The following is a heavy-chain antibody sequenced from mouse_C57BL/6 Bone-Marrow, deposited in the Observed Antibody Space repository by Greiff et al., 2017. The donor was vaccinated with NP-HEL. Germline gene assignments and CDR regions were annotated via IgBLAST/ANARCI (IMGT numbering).Heavy chain of an antibody. CDR1: GYTFTSYW. CDR2: INPNYGTT. Sequence: QVQLQQPGTELVKPGASVKLSCKASGYTFTSYWMHWVKQRPGQGLEWIGNINPNYGTTSYNQKFKGKATLTVDQSSSTAYMQLNSLTSEDSAVYYCAREVVYDGSFDYWAKAPRSQSPQ. D-gene: IGHD2-3*01. V-gene: IGHV1-53*01. CDR3: AREVVYDGSFDY. J-gene: IGHJ2*01.